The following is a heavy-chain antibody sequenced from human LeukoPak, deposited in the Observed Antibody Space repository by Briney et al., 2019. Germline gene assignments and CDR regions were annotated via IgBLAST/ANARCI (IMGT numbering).Heavy chain of an antibody. CDR1: GFTFSSYG. V-gene: IGHV3-30*18. D-gene: IGHD4-17*01. CDR3: AKDSTDYAVDY. CDR2: ISYDGSNK. Sequence: GGSLRLSCAASGFTFSSYGMHWVRQAPGKGLEWVAVISYDGSNKYYADSVKGRFTISRDNSKNTLYLQMNSLRAEDTAVYYCAKDSTDYAVDYWGQGTLVTVSS. J-gene: IGHJ4*02.